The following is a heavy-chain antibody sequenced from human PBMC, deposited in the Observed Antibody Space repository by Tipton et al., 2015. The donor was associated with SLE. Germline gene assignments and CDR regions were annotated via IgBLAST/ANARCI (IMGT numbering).Heavy chain of an antibody. CDR1: GFTFSTYV. Sequence: SLRLSCAASGFTFSTYVMHWVRQAPGKGLEWVAVISYDGSKKYFADSVKGRFTISRDNSKNTLYVQMNSLRPEDTAVYYCATDLSEYFDYWGQGTLVTVSS. D-gene: IGHD1-14*01. V-gene: IGHV3-30-3*01. J-gene: IGHJ4*02. CDR2: ISYDGSKK. CDR3: ATDLSEYFDY.